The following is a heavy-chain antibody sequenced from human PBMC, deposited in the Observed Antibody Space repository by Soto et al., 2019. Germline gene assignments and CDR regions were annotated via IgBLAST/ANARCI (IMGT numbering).Heavy chain of an antibody. D-gene: IGHD3-16*01. Sequence: EVQLVESGGGLVQPGRSLRLSCAASGFTFDDYAMHWVRQAPGKGLQWVSGISWNSGSIGHADSVKGRFTISRDNAKNVLYVQMNSLRAEDTALYYCAKGGGSRQLRRNWFDPLGQGTLVTVSS. CDR1: GFTFDDYA. V-gene: IGHV3-9*01. CDR3: AKGGGSRQLRRNWFDP. J-gene: IGHJ5*02. CDR2: ISWNSGSI.